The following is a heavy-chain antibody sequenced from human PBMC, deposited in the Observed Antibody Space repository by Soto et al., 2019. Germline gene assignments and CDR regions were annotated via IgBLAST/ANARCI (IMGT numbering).Heavy chain of an antibody. D-gene: IGHD2-2*02. CDR1: GYAFTKYI. CDR2: INTDNGST. Sequence: QVLLVQSGAEVKKPGASVKVSCKASGYAFTKYIMHWVRQAPGQRPEWMGWINTDNGSTRYSQKFQGRVTIVRDISATTAYMELGSLRSDDTAVYYCARAANCSRSTGCYSQWFAPWGQGTLVTVSS. V-gene: IGHV1-3*04. J-gene: IGHJ5*02. CDR3: ARAANCSRSTGCYSQWFAP.